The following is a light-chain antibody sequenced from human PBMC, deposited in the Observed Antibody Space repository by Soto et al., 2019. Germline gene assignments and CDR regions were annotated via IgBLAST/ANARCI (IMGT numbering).Light chain of an antibody. CDR3: QQYHNWPPFT. V-gene: IGKV3-15*01. CDR1: QSVSSN. Sequence: EIVMTQSPATLSVSPGERVTLSCRASQSVSSNLAWYQQNPGQAPRLLIDGASTRATGIPARVSGSGSGTECTLTISSLQSEDFAVYYCQQYHNWPPFTFGQGTKLEIK. CDR2: GAS. J-gene: IGKJ2*01.